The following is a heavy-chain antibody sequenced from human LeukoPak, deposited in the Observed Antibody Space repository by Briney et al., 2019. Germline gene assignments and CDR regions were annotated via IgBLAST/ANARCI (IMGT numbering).Heavy chain of an antibody. D-gene: IGHD5-18*01. CDR2: MNPNSGNT. J-gene: IGHJ4*02. CDR1: GYTFTSYD. Sequence: ASVKVSCKASGYTFTSYDINWVRQATGQGPEWMGWMNPNSGNTGYAQKFQGRVTMTRNTSISTAYMELSSLRSEDTAVYYCARGRRGYKLPTRKTQNQYYFDYWGQGTLVTVSS. V-gene: IGHV1-8*01. CDR3: ARGRRGYKLPTRKTQNQYYFDY.